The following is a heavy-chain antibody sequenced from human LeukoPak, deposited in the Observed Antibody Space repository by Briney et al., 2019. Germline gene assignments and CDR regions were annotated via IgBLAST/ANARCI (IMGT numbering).Heavy chain of an antibody. Sequence: SETLSLTCAVYGGSFSGYYWSWIRQPPGKGLEWIGEINHSGSTNYNPSLKSRVTISVDTSKNQFSLKLSSVTAADTAVYYCARSGYSSSWYIRSHYYYYYMDVWGKGTPVTVSS. CDR1: GGSFSGYY. CDR2: INHSGST. J-gene: IGHJ6*03. D-gene: IGHD6-13*01. V-gene: IGHV4-34*01. CDR3: ARSGYSSSWYIRSHYYYYYMDV.